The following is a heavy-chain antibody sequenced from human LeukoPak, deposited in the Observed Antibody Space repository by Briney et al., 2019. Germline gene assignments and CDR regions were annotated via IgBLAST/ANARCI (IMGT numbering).Heavy chain of an antibody. D-gene: IGHD4-23*01. V-gene: IGHV3-48*02. CDR2: ISRSSSTI. J-gene: IGHJ4*02. CDR1: GFTFSSYS. Sequence: GSLRLSCAASGFTFSSYSMNWVCQAPGRGLEWVSYISRSSSTIYYADSVKGRFTISRDNAKNSLYLQMNSLRDEDTAVYYCARDGDGGLGSDYWGQGTLVTV. CDR3: ARDGDGGLGSDY.